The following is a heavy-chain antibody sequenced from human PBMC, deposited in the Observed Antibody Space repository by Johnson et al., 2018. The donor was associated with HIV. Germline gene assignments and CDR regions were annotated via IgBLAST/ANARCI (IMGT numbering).Heavy chain of an antibody. CDR3: AQGGGYGEDDVFDI. J-gene: IGHJ3*02. V-gene: IGHV3-66*01. Sequence: VQLVESGGGVVQPGGSLRLSCAASGFTVSSNYMSWVRQAPGKGLEWVSVIYSGGSTYYADSVKGRFTISRDNSKNTLYLQMNSLRPEDTALYYCAQGGGYGEDDVFDIWGQGTMVTVSS. D-gene: IGHD3-22*01. CDR1: GFTVSSNY. CDR2: IYSGGST.